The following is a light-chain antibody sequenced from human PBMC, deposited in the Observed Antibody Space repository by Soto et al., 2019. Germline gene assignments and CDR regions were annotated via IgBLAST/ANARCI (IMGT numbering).Light chain of an antibody. CDR2: INSDGSH. CDR1: SGHSSNA. V-gene: IGLV4-69*01. CDR3: QTWGTGFWV. J-gene: IGLJ3*02. Sequence: QLVLTQSPSASASLGASVKLTCTLSSGHSSNAIVWHQQQPEKGPRYLMKINSDGSHSQGDGIPDRFSGSSSGAERYLTISRLQSEDGADYYCQTWGTGFWVFGGGTKVTVL.